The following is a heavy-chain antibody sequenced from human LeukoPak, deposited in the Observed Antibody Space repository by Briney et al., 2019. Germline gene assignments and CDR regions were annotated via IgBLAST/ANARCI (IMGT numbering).Heavy chain of an antibody. CDR3: AREMFWSGYFSNLHFDY. V-gene: IGHV3-21*01. D-gene: IGHD3-3*01. Sequence: GGSLRLSCAASEFTFSSYNMNWVRQAPGKGLEWVSSISSSSAYIYYADSVKGRFTISRDNAKNSLYLQMNSLRAEDTAVHYCAREMFWSGYFSNLHFDYWGQGALVTVSS. CDR1: EFTFSSYN. J-gene: IGHJ4*02. CDR2: ISSSSAYI.